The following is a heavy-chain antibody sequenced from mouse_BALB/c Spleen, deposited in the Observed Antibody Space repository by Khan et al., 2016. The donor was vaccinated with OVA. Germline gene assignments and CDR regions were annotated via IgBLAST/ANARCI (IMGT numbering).Heavy chain of an antibody. CDR1: GYTFTDYA. Sequence: VQLQESGPELVRPGVSVKISCKGSGYTFTDYAMHWVKQSHAKSLEWIGLISTYSGNTNYKQKFKGKATMTVDKSSSTAYMELARLTSEDSAIYSCTGPAYDGYYDYWGQGTTLTVSS. J-gene: IGHJ2*01. CDR2: ISTYSGNT. D-gene: IGHD2-3*01. V-gene: IGHV1S137*01. CDR3: TGPAYDGYYDY.